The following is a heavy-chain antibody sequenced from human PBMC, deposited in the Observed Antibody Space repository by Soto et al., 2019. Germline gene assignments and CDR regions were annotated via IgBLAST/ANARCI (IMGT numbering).Heavy chain of an antibody. D-gene: IGHD6-19*01. CDR2: IYHSGST. J-gene: IGHJ4*02. V-gene: IGHV4-30-2*01. CDR1: GGSISSGGYS. Sequence: QLQLQESGSGLVKPSQTLSLTCAVSGGSISSGGYSWSWIRQPPGKGLEWIGYIYHSGSTYYNPSLQSRVTISVDRSTNQFSLKLSSVTAADTAVYYCASLRSGWGIDYWGQGTLVTVSS. CDR3: ASLRSGWGIDY.